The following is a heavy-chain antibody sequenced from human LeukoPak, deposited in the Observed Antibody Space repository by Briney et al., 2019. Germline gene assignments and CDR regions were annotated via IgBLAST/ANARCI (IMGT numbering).Heavy chain of an antibody. CDR1: GGSISSYY. Sequence: SETLSLTCTVSGGSISSYYWSWIRQPPGKGLEWIGHIYYTGNTNYNPSLKSRVTISVDTSKNQFSLNLSSVTAADTAIYYCARLGGATSPFGYWGQGTLVTVSS. J-gene: IGHJ4*02. CDR3: ARLGGATSPFGY. CDR2: IYYTGNT. D-gene: IGHD1-26*01. V-gene: IGHV4-59*08.